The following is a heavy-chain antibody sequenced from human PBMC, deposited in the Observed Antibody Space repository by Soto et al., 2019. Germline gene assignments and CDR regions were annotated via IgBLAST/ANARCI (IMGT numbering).Heavy chain of an antibody. V-gene: IGHV3-48*02. J-gene: IGHJ4*02. CDR3: ARDHLWAFDY. CDR2: ISVGSYDI. D-gene: IGHD3-16*01. Sequence: EVQLVESGGGLVQPGGDLRLSCVASGFTFDNYAMNWVRQAQGKGLEWLSWISVGSYDIEYSDSVNGRFTISRDNAKNSLYLQLNSLKDEDTAVYYCARDHLWAFDYWGQGTLVTVTS. CDR1: GFTFDNYA.